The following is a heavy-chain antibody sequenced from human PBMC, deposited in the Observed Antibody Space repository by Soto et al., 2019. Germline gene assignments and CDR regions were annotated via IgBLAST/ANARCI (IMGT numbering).Heavy chain of an antibody. CDR1: GLIFNNYW. Sequence: GGSLRLSCAASGLIFNNYWMTWVRQAPGKGLEWVANINKDGSDKNYVDSVKGRFSISRDNAKNSLCLQMNSLRVEDTAMYYCTRWNYAMDVWGQGTTVTVSS. V-gene: IGHV3-7*03. CDR3: TRWNYAMDV. J-gene: IGHJ6*02. CDR2: INKDGSDK.